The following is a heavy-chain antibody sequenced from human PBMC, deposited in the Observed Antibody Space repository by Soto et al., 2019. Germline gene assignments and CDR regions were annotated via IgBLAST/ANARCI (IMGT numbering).Heavy chain of an antibody. Sequence: SVKVSCKASGATFSSYAISWVRQAPGQGLEWMGGIIPIFGTANYAQKFQGRVTITADESTSTAYMELSSLRSEDTAVYYCASCPLGYCTNGVCSNYYYYGMDVWGQGTTVTVSS. V-gene: IGHV1-69*13. J-gene: IGHJ6*02. CDR1: GATFSSYA. CDR2: IIPIFGTA. D-gene: IGHD2-8*01. CDR3: ASCPLGYCTNGVCSNYYYYGMDV.